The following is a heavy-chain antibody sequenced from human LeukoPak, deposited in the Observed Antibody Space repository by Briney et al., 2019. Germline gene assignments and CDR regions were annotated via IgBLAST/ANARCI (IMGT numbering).Heavy chain of an antibody. J-gene: IGHJ3*02. V-gene: IGHV1-69*01. CDR1: GFTFSSYA. Sequence: GGSLRLSCAASGFTFSSYAISWVRQAPGQGLEWMGGIIPIFGTANCAQKFQGRVTITADESTSTAYMELSSLRSEDTAVYYCAISLLVVPDAFDIWGQGTMVTVSS. CDR2: IIPIFGTA. D-gene: IGHD2-21*01. CDR3: AISLLVVPDAFDI.